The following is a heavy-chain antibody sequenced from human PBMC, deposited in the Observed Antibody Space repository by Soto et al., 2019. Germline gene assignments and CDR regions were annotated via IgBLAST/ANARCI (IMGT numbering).Heavy chain of an antibody. CDR2: VSYDGINK. D-gene: IGHD3-3*01. Sequence: GGSLGLSGAASGFTFRSHGMHWVRQAPGKGLEWVTVVSYDGINKYYADSVRGRFTIFRDNSKNTLHLQMNSLRAEDTAVYYCAKDYWSHYDFWSGCDYWGQGALVTVSS. J-gene: IGHJ4*02. CDR3: AKDYWSHYDFWSGCDY. V-gene: IGHV3-30*18. CDR1: GFTFRSHG.